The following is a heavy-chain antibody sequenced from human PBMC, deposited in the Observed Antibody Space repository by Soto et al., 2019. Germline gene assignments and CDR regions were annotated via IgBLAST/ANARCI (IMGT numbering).Heavy chain of an antibody. CDR3: AKDRWSGHPVSPFDY. D-gene: IGHD1-26*01. CDR2: ISGSGGST. J-gene: IGHJ4*02. CDR1: GFTFSSYA. Sequence: VQLLESGGGLVQPGGSLSLSCAASGFTFSSYAMCWVRQAPGKGLEWVSAISGSGGSTYYADSVKGRFTISRDNSKNTLYLQRNGLRAEDTAVYYCAKDRWSGHPVSPFDYWGQGTLVTVSS. V-gene: IGHV3-23*01.